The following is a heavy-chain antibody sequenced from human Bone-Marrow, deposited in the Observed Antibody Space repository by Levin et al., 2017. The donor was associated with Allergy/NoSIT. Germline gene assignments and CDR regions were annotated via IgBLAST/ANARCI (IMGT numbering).Heavy chain of an antibody. J-gene: IGHJ6*02. CDR1: GGSISSSSYY. D-gene: IGHD2-2*01. V-gene: IGHV4-39*07. CDR2: IYYSGST. Sequence: SETLSLTCTVSGGSISSSSYYWGWIRQPPGKGLEWIGSIYYSGSTYYNPSLKSRVTISVDTSKNQFSLKLSSVTAADTAVYYCARDHKVPAALYYYYGMDVWGQGTTVTVSS. CDR3: ARDHKVPAALYYYYGMDV.